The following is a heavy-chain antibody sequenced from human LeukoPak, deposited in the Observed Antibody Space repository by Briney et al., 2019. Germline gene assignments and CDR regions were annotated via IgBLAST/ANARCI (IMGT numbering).Heavy chain of an antibody. J-gene: IGHJ3*02. CDR1: GFTFNTYT. D-gene: IGHD1-26*01. Sequence: GGSLRLSCAASGFTFNTYTMNWVRQAPGKGLEWVSSISSGTSYIYYADSVKSRFAISRDNAKNSLYLQMNSLRAEDTAAYYCARDPTSSWETAFDIWGQGTMVTVSS. V-gene: IGHV3-21*01. CDR3: ARDPTSSWETAFDI. CDR2: ISSGTSYI.